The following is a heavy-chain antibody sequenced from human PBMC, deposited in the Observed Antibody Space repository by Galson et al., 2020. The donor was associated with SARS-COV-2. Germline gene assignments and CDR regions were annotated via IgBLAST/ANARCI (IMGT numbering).Heavy chain of an antibody. Sequence: GGSLRLSCAASGFTFSSYGMHCVRQAQGKGLEWVAVIWYEGSNKYYADSVKGRFTISRDHSKNTLYLQMNSLRSEDTAVYFCAREGAGGATTGRDYWGQGTLVTVSS. J-gene: IGHJ4*02. CDR1: GFTFSSYG. V-gene: IGHV3-33*01. CDR2: IWYEGSNK. D-gene: IGHD1-26*01. CDR3: AREGAGGATTGRDY.